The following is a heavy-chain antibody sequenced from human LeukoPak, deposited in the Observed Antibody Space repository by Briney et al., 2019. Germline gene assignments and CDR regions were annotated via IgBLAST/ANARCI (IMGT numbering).Heavy chain of an antibody. CDR2: IWYDGSNK. CDR3: ARGFDSKPLLDY. Sequence: PGGSLRLSCAASGFTFSRYGMHWVRQAPGKGLEWVAVIWYDGSNKYYADSVKGRFTISSDNSKNTLYLQMNSLRAEDTAVYYCARGFDSKPLLDYWGQGTLVTVSS. J-gene: IGHJ4*02. CDR1: GFTFSRYG. V-gene: IGHV3-33*01. D-gene: IGHD3-22*01.